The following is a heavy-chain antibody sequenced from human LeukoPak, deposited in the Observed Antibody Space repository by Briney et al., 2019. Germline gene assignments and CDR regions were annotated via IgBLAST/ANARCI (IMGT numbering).Heavy chain of an antibody. V-gene: IGHV3-21*01. Sequence: GGSLRLSYAASGFTFSFYTMNWVRQAPGKGLEWVSSITEDSSYIYYADSVKGRFTISRDNAKNSLSLQMNSLRAEDTAVYYCARHRTASDYWGQGTLVTVSS. CDR1: GFTFSFYT. CDR2: ITEDSSYI. D-gene: IGHD3-16*02. CDR3: ARHRTASDY. J-gene: IGHJ4*02.